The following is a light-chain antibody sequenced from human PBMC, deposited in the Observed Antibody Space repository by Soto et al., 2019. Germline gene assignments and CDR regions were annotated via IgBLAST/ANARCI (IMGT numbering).Light chain of an antibody. CDR2: GAS. V-gene: IGKV3-15*01. Sequence: EMVITQSPATLSLSPGGKDTPSLRASQSVSSNLAWYQQKPGQAPRLLIYGASTRATGVPARFSGSGSGTEFTLTISSLQSEDFAVYHCQHYNSWPRTFGQGTKVDIK. CDR1: QSVSSN. CDR3: QHYNSWPRT. J-gene: IGKJ1*01.